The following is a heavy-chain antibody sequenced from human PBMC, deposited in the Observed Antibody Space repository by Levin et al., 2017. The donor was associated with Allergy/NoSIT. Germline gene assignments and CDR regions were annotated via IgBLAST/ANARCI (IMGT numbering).Heavy chain of an antibody. V-gene: IGHV3-33*01. J-gene: IGHJ5*02. CDR1: GFTFSSYG. CDR2: IWYDGSNK. D-gene: IGHD2-2*01. CDR3: ARQVGPVPWFDP. Sequence: PGGSLRLSCAASGFTFSSYGMHWVRQAPGKGLEWVAVIWYDGSNKYYADSVKGRFTISRDNSKNTLYLQMNSLRAEDTAVYYCARQVGPVPWFDPWGQGTLVTVSS.